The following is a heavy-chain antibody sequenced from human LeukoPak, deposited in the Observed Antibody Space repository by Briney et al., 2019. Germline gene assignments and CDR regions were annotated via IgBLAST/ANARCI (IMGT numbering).Heavy chain of an antibody. V-gene: IGHV3-23*01. J-gene: IGHJ4*02. D-gene: IGHD6-13*01. CDR2: LSGSGDST. CDR1: GFTFSSYA. CDR3: AKTRPLDSSSWSHGDY. Sequence: GGSLRLSCAASGFTFSSYAMSWVRQAPEKGLAWVSALSGSGDSTYYGDSVKGRFTISRDNSKNTLYLQMNSLRAEDTAVYYCAKTRPLDSSSWSHGDYWGQGTLVTVSS.